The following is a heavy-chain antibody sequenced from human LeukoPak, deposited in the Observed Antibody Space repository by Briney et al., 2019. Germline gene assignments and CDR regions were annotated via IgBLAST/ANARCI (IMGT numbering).Heavy chain of an antibody. D-gene: IGHD1-14*01. CDR3: ARENRVFDY. CDR1: GYSISSGYH. V-gene: IGHV4-38-2*02. Sequence: SETLSLTCVVSGYSISSGYHWGWIRQPPGKGLERIGSVYRSGSTYYNPSLKSRVTISVDTSKNQISLKVRSVTAADTAVYYCARENRVFDYWGQGILVTVSS. CDR2: VYRSGST. J-gene: IGHJ4*02.